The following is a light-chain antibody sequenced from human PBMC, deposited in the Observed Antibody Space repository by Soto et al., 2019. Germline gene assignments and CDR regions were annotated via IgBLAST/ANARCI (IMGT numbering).Light chain of an antibody. Sequence: DIQMTQSPSSLSASVGDRVTITCRASQSISSYLNWYQQKPGKAPKLLIYAASSLQSGVPSRFSGSGSGTEFTLTISSLQPDDFATNYCQQYNSYSITFGQGTRLE. J-gene: IGKJ5*01. CDR3: QQYNSYSIT. CDR2: AAS. V-gene: IGKV1-39*01. CDR1: QSISSY.